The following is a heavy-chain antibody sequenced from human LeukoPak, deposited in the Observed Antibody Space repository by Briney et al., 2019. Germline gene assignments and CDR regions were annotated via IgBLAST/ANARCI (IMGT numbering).Heavy chain of an antibody. D-gene: IGHD3-22*01. J-gene: IGHJ4*02. CDR2: FDPEDGET. CDR3: ATAPGYYYDSSGYYYVNDY. V-gene: IGHV1-24*01. Sequence: ASVKVSCKVSGYTLTELSMHWVRQAPGKGLEWMGGFDPEDGETIYAQKFQGRVTMTEDTSTDTAYMELSSLRSEDTAVYYCATAPGYYYDSSGYYYVNDYWGQGTLVTVSS. CDR1: GYTLTELS.